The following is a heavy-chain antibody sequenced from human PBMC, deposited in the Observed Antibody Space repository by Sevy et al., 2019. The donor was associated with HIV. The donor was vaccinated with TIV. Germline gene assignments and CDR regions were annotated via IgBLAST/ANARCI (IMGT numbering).Heavy chain of an antibody. J-gene: IGHJ4*02. Sequence: GGSLRLSCAASGFTFSRYVMHWVRQAPGKGLEWLAVLSYDGSDESYADSVRGRFTISRDNSKNTLFLQMYSLRAEDTAVYYCAKRDLNHQFLLDYWGQGTLVTVSS. V-gene: IGHV3-30*18. CDR3: AKRDLNHQFLLDY. CDR1: GFTFSRYV. D-gene: IGHD2-21*01. CDR2: LSYDGSDE.